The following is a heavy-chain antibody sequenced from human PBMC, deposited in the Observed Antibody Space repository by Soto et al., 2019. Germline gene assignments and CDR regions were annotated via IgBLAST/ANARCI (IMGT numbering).Heavy chain of an antibody. CDR1: GYRFTTYW. J-gene: IGHJ3*01. CDR3: ARRNYDGSGYYDDFDV. D-gene: IGHD3-22*01. V-gene: IGHV5-51*01. Sequence: GESLKISCQGFGYRFTTYWIGWVRQMPGKGLEWMGVIYPGDSSTRYSPSLEGQVSISADKSITTAYLQWSSLKASDTAIYYCARRNYDGSGYYDDFDVWGQGTVVTVSS. CDR2: IYPGDSST.